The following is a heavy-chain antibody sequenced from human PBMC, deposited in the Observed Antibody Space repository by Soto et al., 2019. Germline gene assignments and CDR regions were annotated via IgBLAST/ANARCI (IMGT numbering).Heavy chain of an antibody. Sequence: QVQLVQSGAEVEKPRASVKVSCEASAYSFTSYAIHWVRQAPGQRLEWMGWLNTGNGNTKYSHKFQGRLTITGDTSANTAYMELRSLKSEDTAVYYCAIGITAQEDYCYYMDVWGKGTTVTVSS. J-gene: IGHJ6*03. V-gene: IGHV1-3*04. CDR2: LNTGNGNT. D-gene: IGHD1-20*01. CDR1: AYSFTSYA. CDR3: AIGITAQEDYCYYMDV.